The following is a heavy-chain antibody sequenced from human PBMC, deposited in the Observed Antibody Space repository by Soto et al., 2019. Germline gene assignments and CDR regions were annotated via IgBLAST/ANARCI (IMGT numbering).Heavy chain of an antibody. Sequence: PSQTLSLTCVISGDSVSSNRAAWYWIRQSPSRGLEWLGRPYYRSRWYYDYGASMMTRMTIKLDASKSQCSLQLSSVTPEDTAVYYGAREPTLCYSTDVWGQGPAVTVS. V-gene: IGHV6-1*01. D-gene: IGHD3-10*02. CDR1: GDSVSSNRAA. CDR3: AREPTLCYSTDV. CDR2: PYYRSRWYY. J-gene: IGHJ6*02.